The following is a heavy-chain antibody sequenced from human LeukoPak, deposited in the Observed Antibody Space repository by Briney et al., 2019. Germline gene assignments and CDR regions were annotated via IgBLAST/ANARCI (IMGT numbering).Heavy chain of an antibody. V-gene: IGHV4-61*01. Sequence: AETLSLTCTVSGGSVSSGSYYWSWIRQPPGKGLEGIGYIYYSGSTNYNPSLKSRVTISVDTSNNQFSLQLSSVPDADPAVYYCPRAPTGYSSGWYSDTWGRAGKGYFDYWGQGTLVTVSS. D-gene: IGHD6-19*01. J-gene: IGHJ4*02. CDR1: GGSVSSGSYY. CDR3: PRAPTGYSSGWYSDTWGRAGKGYFDY. CDR2: IYYSGST.